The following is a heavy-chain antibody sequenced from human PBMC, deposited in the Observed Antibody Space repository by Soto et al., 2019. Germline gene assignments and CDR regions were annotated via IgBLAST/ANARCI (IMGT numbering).Heavy chain of an antibody. V-gene: IGHV1-69*13. Sequence: SVKVSCKASGGTFSSYSISWVRQAPGQGLEWMGGIIPIFGTANYAQKFQGRVTITADESTSTAYMELSSLRSEDTAVYYCARTVGGSGYEFDYWGQGTLVTVSS. D-gene: IGHD3-22*01. CDR3: ARTVGGSGYEFDY. CDR1: GGTFSSYS. J-gene: IGHJ4*02. CDR2: IIPIFGTA.